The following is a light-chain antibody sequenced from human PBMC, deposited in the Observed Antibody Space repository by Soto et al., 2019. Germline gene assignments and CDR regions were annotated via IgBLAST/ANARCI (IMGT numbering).Light chain of an antibody. CDR2: GAS. J-gene: IGKJ3*01. CDR1: QIISSN. CDR3: QQYNTGPQFT. V-gene: IGKV3-15*01. Sequence: DIVLTQSPATLSVSLGERVSLSCRASQIISSNLAWYQQKPGQIPRLLIYGASARAAGIPARFSASGSGTELTLSLSSLQSEDFAVQYCQQYNTGPQFTFGPRTTVD.